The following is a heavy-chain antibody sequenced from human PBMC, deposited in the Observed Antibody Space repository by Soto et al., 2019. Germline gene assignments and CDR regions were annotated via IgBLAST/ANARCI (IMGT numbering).Heavy chain of an antibody. CDR2: ISSSGSTI. CDR3: ACLYRYFDY. CDR1: GFTFSDYY. J-gene: IGHJ4*02. Sequence: PGGSLRLSCAAAGFTFSDYYMSWIRQAPGKGLEWVSYISSSGSTIYYADSVTGRFTISRDNAKNSLYLQMNSLRAEDTALYYCACLYRYFDYWGQGPLVTVSS. V-gene: IGHV3-11*01.